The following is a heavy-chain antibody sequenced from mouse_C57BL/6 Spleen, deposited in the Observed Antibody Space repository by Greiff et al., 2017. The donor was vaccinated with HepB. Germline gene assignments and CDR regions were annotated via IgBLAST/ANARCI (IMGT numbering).Heavy chain of an antibody. CDR1: GYTFTDHT. V-gene: IGHV1-78*01. CDR2: IYPRDGST. CDR3: ARPFIYYDYDGAMDY. Sequence: VQLQQSDAELVKPGASVKISCKVSGYTFTDHTIHWMKQRPEQGLEWIGYIYPRDGSTKYNEKFKGKATLTADKSSSTAYMQLNSLTSEDSAVYFWARPFIYYDYDGAMDYWGQGTSVTVAS. D-gene: IGHD2-4*01. J-gene: IGHJ4*01.